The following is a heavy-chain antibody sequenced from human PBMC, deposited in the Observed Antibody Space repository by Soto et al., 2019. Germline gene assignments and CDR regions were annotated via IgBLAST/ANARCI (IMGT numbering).Heavy chain of an antibody. CDR2: VSNNGAST. D-gene: IGHD3-10*01. Sequence: LRLSCAASGFTFSTYVMNWVRQAPGKGLEWVSGVSNNGASTYYADSVQGRFSISRDNSKNTLYLQMNSLRAEDTAVYFCARAPRGLNYYGSGSHYPYFDYWGQGALVTVSS. CDR3: ARAPRGLNYYGSGSHYPYFDY. J-gene: IGHJ4*02. V-gene: IGHV3-23*01. CDR1: GFTFSTYV.